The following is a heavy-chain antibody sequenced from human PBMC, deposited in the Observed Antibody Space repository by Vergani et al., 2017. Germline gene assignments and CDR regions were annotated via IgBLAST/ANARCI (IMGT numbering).Heavy chain of an antibody. CDR1: GYSFTSYG. CDR3: ARGSSSGPMDY. J-gene: IGHJ4*02. CDR2: ISAYNGNT. D-gene: IGHD6-6*01. V-gene: IGHV1-18*04. Sequence: QVQLVQSGAEVKKPGASVKVSCKASGYSFTSYGFNWVRQAPGQGLEWMGWISAYNGNTIYAQQFQGRVTMTTDTSTSTAYMELRSLRSDDTAVYYCARGSSSGPMDYWGQGTLVTVSS.